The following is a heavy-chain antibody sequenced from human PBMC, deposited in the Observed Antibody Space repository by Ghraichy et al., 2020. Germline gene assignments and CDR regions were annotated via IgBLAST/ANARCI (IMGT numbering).Heavy chain of an antibody. D-gene: IGHD3-22*01. V-gene: IGHV3-23*01. CDR1: GFTFSSYA. J-gene: IGHJ4*02. CDR3: AKTYYYDSSGFDY. Sequence: GKSLNISCAASGFTFSSYAMSWVRQAPGKGLEWVSAISGSGGSTNYADSVKGRFTISRDNSKNTLYLQMNSLRAEDTAVYYCAKTYYYDSSGFDYWGQGTLVTVSS. CDR2: ISGSGGST.